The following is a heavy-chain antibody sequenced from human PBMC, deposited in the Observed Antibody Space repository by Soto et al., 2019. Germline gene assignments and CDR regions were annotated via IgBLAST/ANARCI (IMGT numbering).Heavy chain of an antibody. J-gene: IGHJ3*02. CDR1: VFTLSSYN. CDR2: ISSSSIYI. V-gene: IGHV3-21*01. D-gene: IGHD2-2*02. CDR3: ARDPRYCSSTSCYRGAFDI. Sequence: GSLTLSCAAYVFTLSSYNRNWVRQPPGKGLEWVGSISSSSIYIYYADSVKGRFTISRDNAKNSLYLKMSSLRAEDTAVYYCARDPRYCSSTSCYRGAFDIWGQGTMVTVSS.